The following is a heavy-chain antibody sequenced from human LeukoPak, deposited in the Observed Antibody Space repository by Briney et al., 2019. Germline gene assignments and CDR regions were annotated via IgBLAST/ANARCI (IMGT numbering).Heavy chain of an antibody. CDR1: GGAFSSYA. CDR2: LIPMFRTP. D-gene: IGHD1-1*01. CDR3: ARDSNGTTWQLDY. Sequence: ASVKVSCKAAGGAFSSYAFSWVRQAPGQGLEWMGGLIPMFRTPNYAQKFLGRVTITTDESPSTAYMELTSLGAADTAVYSCARDSNGTTWQLDYWGQGTLVTASS. V-gene: IGHV1-69*05. J-gene: IGHJ4*02.